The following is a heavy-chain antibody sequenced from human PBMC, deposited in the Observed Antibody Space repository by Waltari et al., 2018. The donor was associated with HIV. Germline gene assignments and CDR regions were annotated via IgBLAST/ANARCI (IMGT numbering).Heavy chain of an antibody. V-gene: IGHV3-7*01. CDR2: IKPDVSAK. D-gene: IGHD3-3*01. CDR3: ARDGSDFWSVYYGMDF. CDR1: GFTFSDYW. J-gene: IGHJ6*02. Sequence: EVELEEFGGGLVQPGESLKISCKAFGFTFSDYWMSWVRRASGNGLGWVSNIKPDVSAKNYLGSVKARFTISRDNTKNFLFLQMDRLRADDTATYYCARDGSDFWSVYYGMDFWGQGTTVTVSS.